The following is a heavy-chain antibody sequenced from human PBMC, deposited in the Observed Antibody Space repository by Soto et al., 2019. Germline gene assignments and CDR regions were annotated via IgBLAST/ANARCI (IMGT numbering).Heavy chain of an antibody. CDR3: ARDRAMQWLYSQH. CDR1: GYSISSGYY. V-gene: IGHV4-38-2*02. D-gene: IGHD6-19*01. CDR2: IYHTGRA. J-gene: IGHJ1*01. Sequence: PSETLSLTCAVSGYSISSGYYWGWIRQPPGKGLEWIGSIYHTGRASYNPSLNSRVTISVDTSKNQFSLTLSSVTPADTAVYYCARDRAMQWLYSQHGGRGTLVTVSS.